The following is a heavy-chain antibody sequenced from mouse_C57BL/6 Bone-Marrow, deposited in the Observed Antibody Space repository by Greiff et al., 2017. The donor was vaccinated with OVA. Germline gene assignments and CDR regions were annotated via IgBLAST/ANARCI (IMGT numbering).Heavy chain of an antibody. V-gene: IGHV1-54*01. CDR3: AGVYTPHYFDY. Sequence: QVQLQQSGAELVRPGTSVKVSCKASGYAFTNYLIEWVKQRPGQGLEWIGVINPGSGGTNYNEKFKGKATLTADKSSSTAYMQLSSLTSEDAEVYFCAGVYTPHYFDYWGQGTTLTVSA. CDR2: INPGSGGT. D-gene: IGHD1-1*01. CDR1: GYAFTNYL. J-gene: IGHJ2*01.